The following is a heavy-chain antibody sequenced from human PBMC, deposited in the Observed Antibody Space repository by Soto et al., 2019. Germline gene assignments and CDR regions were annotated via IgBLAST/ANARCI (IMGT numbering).Heavy chain of an antibody. Sequence: PSETLSLTCAVYGGSFSGYYWSWIRQPPGKGLEWIGEINHSGSTNYNPSLKSRVTISVDTSKNQFSLKLSSVTAADTAVYYCARGYYDRSGYPPNWFDPWGQGTLVTVSA. CDR3: ARGYYDRSGYPPNWFDP. D-gene: IGHD3-22*01. CDR2: INHSGST. V-gene: IGHV4-34*09. CDR1: GGSFSGYY. J-gene: IGHJ5*02.